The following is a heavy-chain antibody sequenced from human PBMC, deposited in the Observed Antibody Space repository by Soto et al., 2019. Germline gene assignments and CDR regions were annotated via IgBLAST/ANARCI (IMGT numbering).Heavy chain of an antibody. V-gene: IGHV4-34*01. CDR3: ARAMKRSSPTYYYYYYGMDV. D-gene: IGHD6-13*01. CDR1: GGSFSGYY. Sequence: SETLSLTCAVYGGSFSGYYWSWIRQPPGKGLEWIGEINHSGSTNYNPSLKSRVTISVDTSKNQFSLKLSSVTAADTAVYYCARAMKRSSPTYYYYYYGMDVWGQGTTVTVSS. CDR2: INHSGST. J-gene: IGHJ6*02.